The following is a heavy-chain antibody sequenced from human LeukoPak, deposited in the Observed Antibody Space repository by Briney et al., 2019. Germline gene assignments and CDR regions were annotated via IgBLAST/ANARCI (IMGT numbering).Heavy chain of an antibody. CDR2: ISYSGST. J-gene: IGHJ5*02. CDR1: GGSVSSYS. D-gene: IGHD6-19*01. V-gene: IGHV4-59*02. CDR3: ARGGWRLGS. Sequence: PSETLSLTCTVSGGSVSSYSWSWIRQPPGKGLEWIGYISYSGSTNYNPSLKSRVTISVNTSKNQFSMMLSSVTTPDTAVTSRARGGWRLGSWGEGTLVTVSS.